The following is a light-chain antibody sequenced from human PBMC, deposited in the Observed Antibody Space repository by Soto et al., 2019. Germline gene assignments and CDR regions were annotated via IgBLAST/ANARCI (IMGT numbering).Light chain of an antibody. J-gene: IGKJ1*01. CDR3: QHYRRNTWS. Sequence: EIVLTQSPGTLSLSPGERATLSCRASQSVSSSYLAWYQQKPGQAPRLLIYGASNLESGVPSRFSGSGSGTEFTLTITTLQPDDFATYFCQHYRRNTWSFGPGTKVDIK. CDR2: GAS. CDR1: QSVSSSY. V-gene: IGKV3-20*01.